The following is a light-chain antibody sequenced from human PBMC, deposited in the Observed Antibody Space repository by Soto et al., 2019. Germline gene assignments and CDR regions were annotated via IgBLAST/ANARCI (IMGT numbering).Light chain of an antibody. Sequence: ELVVTQSPATLSLSPGERATLSCRASQSVSSYLAWYQQKPGQAPRLLLYDASTRATGIPARFSGSGSGTDFTLTISSLEPEDFAVDYCQHRSNWWTFGQGTKVDIK. CDR1: QSVSSY. V-gene: IGKV3-11*01. J-gene: IGKJ1*01. CDR3: QHRSNWWT. CDR2: DAS.